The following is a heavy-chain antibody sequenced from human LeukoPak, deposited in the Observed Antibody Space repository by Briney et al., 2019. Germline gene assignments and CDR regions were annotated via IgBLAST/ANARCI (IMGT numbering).Heavy chain of an antibody. J-gene: IGHJ4*02. V-gene: IGHV1-2*06. CDR1: GYIFTGYY. CDR3: ARVEYSSSSRHDY. CDR2: INPNSGGT. D-gene: IGHD6-6*01. Sequence: ASVKVSCKASGYIFTGYYMHWVRQAPGQGLEWMGRINPNSGGTNYAQKFQGRVTMTRDTSISTAYMELSRLRSDDTAVYYCARVEYSSSSRHDYWGQGTLVTVSS.